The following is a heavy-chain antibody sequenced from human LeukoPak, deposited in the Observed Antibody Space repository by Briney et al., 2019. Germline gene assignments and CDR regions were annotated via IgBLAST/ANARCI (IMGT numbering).Heavy chain of an antibody. CDR1: GGTFSSYA. CDR2: IIPIFGTA. CDR3: ASLALPIFTMVRGVIIGPLDY. D-gene: IGHD3-10*01. Sequence: SVKVSCKASGGTFSSYAISWVRQAPGQGLEWMGGIIPIFGTANYAQKFQGRVTITTDESTSTAYMELSSLRCEDTAVYYCASLALPIFTMVRGVIIGPLDYWGQGTLVTVSS. J-gene: IGHJ4*02. V-gene: IGHV1-69*05.